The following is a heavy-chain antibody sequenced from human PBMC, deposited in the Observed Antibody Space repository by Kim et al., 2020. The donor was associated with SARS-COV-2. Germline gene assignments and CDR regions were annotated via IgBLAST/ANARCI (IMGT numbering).Heavy chain of an antibody. CDR2: ISSSGSFI. J-gene: IGHJ5*01. V-gene: IGHV3-21*01. D-gene: IGHD3-10*01. Sequence: GGSLRLSCAASGFTFSIYTMNWVRQAPGKGLEWVSLISSSGSFIYYADSVKGRFTMSRDNAKNSLYLQMNSLRAEDTAVYYCARVDHYSGSGSYFGVPDSWGQGTLVTVSS. CDR1: GFTFSIYT. CDR3: ARVDHYSGSGSYFGVPDS.